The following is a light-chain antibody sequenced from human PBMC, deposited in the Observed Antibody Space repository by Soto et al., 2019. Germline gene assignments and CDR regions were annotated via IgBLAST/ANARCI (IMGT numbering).Light chain of an antibody. V-gene: IGKV1-27*01. CDR1: QGISNY. Sequence: DIQMTQSPSSLSASVGDRDTITCRASQGISNYLAWYQQIPGKVPKLLISAASTLQSGVPSRFSGSGSGTDFTLTISSLQPEYFATYFCQKYTNVPGFRGGTKVEI. CDR3: QKYTNVPG. J-gene: IGKJ4*01. CDR2: AAS.